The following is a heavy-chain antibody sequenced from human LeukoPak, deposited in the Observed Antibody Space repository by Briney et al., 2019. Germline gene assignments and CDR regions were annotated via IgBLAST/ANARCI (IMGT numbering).Heavy chain of an antibody. CDR2: IYHSGST. D-gene: IGHD6-19*01. V-gene: IGHV4-4*02. J-gene: IGHJ4*02. CDR3: AKAQGRVAGLWS. CDR1: GGSISSSNW. Sequence: SGTLSLTCAVSGGSISSSNWWIWVRQPPGKGLEWIGEIYHSGSTNYNPSLKSRVTISLDKSKNQFSLSLNSVTAADTAVYYCAKAQGRVAGLWSRGQGTLVSVFS.